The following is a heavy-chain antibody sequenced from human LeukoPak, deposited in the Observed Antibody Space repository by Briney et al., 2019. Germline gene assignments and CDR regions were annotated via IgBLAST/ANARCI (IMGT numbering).Heavy chain of an antibody. V-gene: IGHV4-4*07. CDR3: TRGAGWLIDY. CDR2: IYTSGST. Sequence: SETLSLTCSVSGGSISSYYWSWIRQPAGKGLEWIGRIYTSGSTNYNPSLKSRVTISADTSKNQFSLKLNSMTTADTAVYYCTRGAGWLIDYWGQGILVTVSS. D-gene: IGHD3-16*01. J-gene: IGHJ4*02. CDR1: GGSISSYY.